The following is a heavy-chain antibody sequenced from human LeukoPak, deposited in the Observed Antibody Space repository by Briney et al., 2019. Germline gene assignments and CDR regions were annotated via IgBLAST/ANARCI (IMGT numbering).Heavy chain of an antibody. V-gene: IGHV3-7*01. CDR1: GFTFSSYW. D-gene: IGHD6-19*01. Sequence: PGGSLRLSCAASGFTFSSYWMSWVRQAPGKGLEWVANIKQDGSEKYYVDSVKGRFTISRDNAKNSLYLQMNSLRAEDTAAYYCALISGWYVRGYFQHWGQGTLVTVSS. CDR3: ALISGWYVRGYFQH. CDR2: IKQDGSEK. J-gene: IGHJ1*01.